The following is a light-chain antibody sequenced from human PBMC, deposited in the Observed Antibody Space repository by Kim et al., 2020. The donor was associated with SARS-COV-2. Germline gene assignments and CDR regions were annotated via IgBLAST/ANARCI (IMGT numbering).Light chain of an antibody. CDR1: NVGSKS. J-gene: IGLJ2*01. CDR3: QVWDSSSDHVV. Sequence: APGKTARITFGGNNVGSKSVHWYRRKPGQAPVLVIYYDSDRPSGIPERFSGSNSGNTATLTISRVEAGDEADYYCQVWDSSSDHVVFGGGTQLTVL. CDR2: YDS. V-gene: IGLV3-21*04.